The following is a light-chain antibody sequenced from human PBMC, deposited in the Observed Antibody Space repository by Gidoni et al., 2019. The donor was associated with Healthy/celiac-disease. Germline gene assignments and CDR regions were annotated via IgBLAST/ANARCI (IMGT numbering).Light chain of an antibody. J-gene: IGKJ1*01. Sequence: LSCRASQSVSSSYLAWYQQKPGQAPRLLIYGASSRATGIPDRFSGSGSGTDFTLTISRLEPEDFAVYYCQQYGSSPWTFGQGTKVEIK. CDR2: GAS. V-gene: IGKV3-20*01. CDR3: QQYGSSPWT. CDR1: QSVSSSY.